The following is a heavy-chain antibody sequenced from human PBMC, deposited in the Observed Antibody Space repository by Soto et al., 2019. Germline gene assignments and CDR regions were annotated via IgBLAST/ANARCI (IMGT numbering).Heavy chain of an antibody. D-gene: IGHD6-13*01. J-gene: IGHJ4*02. CDR3: ARSPQGSSWYYFDY. V-gene: IGHV3-33*01. Sequence: GESLKISCAASGFTFSSYGMHWVRQAPGKGLEWVAVIWYDGSNKYYADSVKGRFTISRDNSKNTLYLQMNSLRAEDTAVYYCARSPQGSSWYYFDYWGQGTLVTVSS. CDR1: GFTFSSYG. CDR2: IWYDGSNK.